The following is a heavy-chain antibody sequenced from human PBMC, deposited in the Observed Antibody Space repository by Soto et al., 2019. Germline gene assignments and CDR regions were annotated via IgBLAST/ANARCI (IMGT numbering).Heavy chain of an antibody. CDR3: ARDDLSNGDYYFDY. Sequence: GGSLRLSCAASGFTFSSYGMHWVRQAPGKGLEWVAVIWYDGSNKYYADSVKGRFTISRDNSKNTLYLQMNSLRAEDTAVYYCARDDLSNGDYYFDYWGQGTLVTVSS. V-gene: IGHV3-33*01. CDR2: IWYDGSNK. J-gene: IGHJ4*02. CDR1: GFTFSSYG. D-gene: IGHD3-10*01.